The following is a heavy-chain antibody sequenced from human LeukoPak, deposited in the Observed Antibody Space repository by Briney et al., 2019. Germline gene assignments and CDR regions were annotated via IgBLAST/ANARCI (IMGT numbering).Heavy chain of an antibody. CDR1: GFTFSNYG. D-gene: IGHD4-11*01. Sequence: GGSLRLSCTASGFTFSNYGMHWVRQAPGKGLEWVGVVAHDGSLKLYADSVKGRLTISRDNSKNTLYLQIDSLRPEDTAVYYCAKEPRRYSSSWGFDYWGQGTLVTVSS. CDR2: VAHDGSLK. V-gene: IGHV3-30*18. CDR3: AKEPRRYSSSWGFDY. J-gene: IGHJ4*02.